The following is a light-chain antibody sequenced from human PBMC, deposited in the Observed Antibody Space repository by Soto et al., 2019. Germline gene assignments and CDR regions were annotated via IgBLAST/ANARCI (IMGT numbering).Light chain of an antibody. Sequence: QSVLPQPASVSGSPGQSITISCTGTSSDIGTYNYVSWYQQHPGKVPKLMIYEVSNRPSGVSNRFSGSKSGNTASLAISGLQAEDEADYYCSSYTTSSTQVFGGGTKLTVL. V-gene: IGLV2-14*01. CDR2: EVS. J-gene: IGLJ3*02. CDR1: SSDIGTYNY. CDR3: SSYTTSSTQV.